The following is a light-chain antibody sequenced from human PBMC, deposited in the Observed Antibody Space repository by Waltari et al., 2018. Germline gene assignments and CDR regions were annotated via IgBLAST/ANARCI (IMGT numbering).Light chain of an antibody. V-gene: IGKV1-5*01. Sequence: DVQMTQSPSTLSASVGDRVTITCRASQNIRDWLAWYQQRPGKAPRLLIYGASTLQTGVPARLSGSGSGTEFTLTINSLQPDDFATYYCQQYNGYFTWTFGQGTKVEIK. J-gene: IGKJ1*01. CDR1: QNIRDW. CDR2: GAS. CDR3: QQYNGYFTWT.